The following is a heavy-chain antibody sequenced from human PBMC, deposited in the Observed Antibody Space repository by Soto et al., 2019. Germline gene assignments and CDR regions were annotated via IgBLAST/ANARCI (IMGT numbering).Heavy chain of an antibody. V-gene: IGHV4-59*08. CDR1: GGSISSSY. CDR2: IYGSGST. Sequence: PSETLSLTCTVSGGSISSSYWSWIRQPPGKGLEWIGYIYGSGSTYYNSSLKSRVTMSVDTSKNQFSLKLSSVTAADTAVYYCPRQLIYWGQGTPVTVSS. D-gene: IGHD6-13*01. J-gene: IGHJ4*02. CDR3: PRQLIY.